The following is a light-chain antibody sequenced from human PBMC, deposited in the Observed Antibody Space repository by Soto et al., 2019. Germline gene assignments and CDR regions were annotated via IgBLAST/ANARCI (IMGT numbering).Light chain of an antibody. CDR1: QSVSASY. CDR2: GAS. Sequence: ETVLTQSPGTLSLSPGDRATLSCRASQSVSASYLAWYQQKPGQAPRLLIYGASSRAAGIPDRFSGSGSGTDFTITISRLEPEDFAVYYCQQYATSRWSFGQGTKVEIK. J-gene: IGKJ1*01. V-gene: IGKV3-20*01. CDR3: QQYATSRWS.